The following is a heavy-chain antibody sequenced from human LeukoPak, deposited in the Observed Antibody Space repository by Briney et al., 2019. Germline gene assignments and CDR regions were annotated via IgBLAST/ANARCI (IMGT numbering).Heavy chain of an antibody. J-gene: IGHJ3*02. Sequence: SETLSLTCTVSGGSISSYYWSWIRQPPGKGLEWIGYIYYSGSTNYNPSLKSRVTISVDTSKNQFSLKLSSVTAADTAVYYCARYYYDSSGLDPYDAFDIWGQGTMVTVSS. D-gene: IGHD3-22*01. CDR3: ARYYYDSSGLDPYDAFDI. V-gene: IGHV4-59*12. CDR1: GGSISSYY. CDR2: IYYSGST.